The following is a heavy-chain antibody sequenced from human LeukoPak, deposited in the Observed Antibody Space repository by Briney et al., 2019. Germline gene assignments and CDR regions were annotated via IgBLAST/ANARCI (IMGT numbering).Heavy chain of an antibody. CDR2: IYSSGST. CDR3: ARARGRLLLIDY. D-gene: IGHD2-15*01. V-gene: IGHV4-4*07. J-gene: IGHJ4*02. Sequence: SETLSLTCTVSGGSFNNYYWNWIRQPAGKGLEWIGRIYSSGSTDYNPSLKSRVTMSVDTSKNQFSLNLTSVTAADSAVYYCARARGRLLLIDYWGQGTLVTVTS. CDR1: GGSFNNYY.